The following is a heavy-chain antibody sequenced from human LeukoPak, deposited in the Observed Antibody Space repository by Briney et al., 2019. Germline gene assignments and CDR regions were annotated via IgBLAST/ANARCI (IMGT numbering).Heavy chain of an antibody. CDR1: GYSFINYW. CDR2: IYPGNSDT. V-gene: IGHV5-51*01. J-gene: IGHJ4*02. Sequence: GESLKISCKGSGYSFINYWIGWVRQMPGKGLEWMGIIYPGNSDTRYSPSFQGQVTISADKSITTAYLQWSSLKASDTAMYYCARPLTSYAGGARDYWGQGTLVTVSS. D-gene: IGHD2-21*01. CDR3: ARPLTSYAGGARDY.